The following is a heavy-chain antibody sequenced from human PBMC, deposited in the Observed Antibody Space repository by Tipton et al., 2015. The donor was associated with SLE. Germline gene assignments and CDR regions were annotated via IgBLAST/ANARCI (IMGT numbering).Heavy chain of an antibody. Sequence: TLSLTCTVSGASISSNHYYWGWIRQPPGKGLEWIGYIYTTGYIYTTGTTSYNPSLKSRVTISVDRSKNQFSLKLTSVTAADTAVYYCASTPIGYFDYWGQGTLVTVSS. CDR2: IYTTGYIYTTGTT. CDR3: ASTPIGYFDY. V-gene: IGHV4-61*05. J-gene: IGHJ4*02. D-gene: IGHD2-21*01. CDR1: GASISSNHYY.